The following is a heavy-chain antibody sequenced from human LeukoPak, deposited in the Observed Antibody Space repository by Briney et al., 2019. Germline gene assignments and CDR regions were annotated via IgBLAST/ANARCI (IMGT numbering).Heavy chain of an antibody. CDR3: AREVVAAGIWFDR. D-gene: IGHD2-15*01. J-gene: IGHJ5*02. Sequence: SETLSLTCTVSVGSISSHYWSWIRHPPGKGLEWIGYIYYSGSTNYNPSLKSRVTISVDTSKNQFSLKLSSVTAADTAVYYCAREVVAAGIWFDRWGQGTLVTVSS. V-gene: IGHV4-59*11. CDR1: VGSISSHY. CDR2: IYYSGST.